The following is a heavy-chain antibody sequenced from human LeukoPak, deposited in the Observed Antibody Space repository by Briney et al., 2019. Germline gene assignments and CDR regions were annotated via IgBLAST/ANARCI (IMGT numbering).Heavy chain of an antibody. J-gene: IGHJ5*02. CDR3: ARDGYYRSGWYRLYNWFDP. Sequence: PGGSLRLSCAASGFTFSSYWMTWVRQAPGKGLEWVGNIKGDGSEKYYVDSVKGRFTISRDNAKNSLYLQMNSLRAEDTAVYYCARDGYYRSGWYRLYNWFDPWGQGTLVTVSS. V-gene: IGHV3-7*03. CDR1: GFTFSSYW. D-gene: IGHD6-19*01. CDR2: IKGDGSEK.